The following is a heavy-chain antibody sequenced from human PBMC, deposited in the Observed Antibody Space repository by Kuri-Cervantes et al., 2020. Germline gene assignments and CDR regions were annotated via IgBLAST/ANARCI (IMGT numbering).Heavy chain of an antibody. CDR3: AGGGNYYGSGSWLPNYYYYYMDV. CDR2: INHSGST. Sequence: GSLRLSCTVSGGSISSYYWSWIRQPPGKGLEWIGEINHSGSTNYNPSLKSRVTISVDTSKNQFSLKLSSVTAADTAVYYCAGGGNYYGSGSWLPNYYYYYMDVWGKGTTVTVSS. J-gene: IGHJ6*03. D-gene: IGHD3-10*01. V-gene: IGHV4-34*01. CDR1: GGSISSYY.